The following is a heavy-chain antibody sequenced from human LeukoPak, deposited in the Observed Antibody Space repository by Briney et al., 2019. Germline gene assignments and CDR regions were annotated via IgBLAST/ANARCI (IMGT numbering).Heavy chain of an antibody. CDR1: GYTFTGYY. V-gene: IGHV1-2*02. Sequence: ASVKVSCKASGYTFTGYYMHRVRQAPGQGLEWMGWINPNSGGTNYAQKFQGRVTMTRDTSISTAYMELSRLRSDDTAVYYCARGPSPLFSSSSDDYYYMDVWGKGTTVTVSS. D-gene: IGHD6-6*01. J-gene: IGHJ6*03. CDR3: ARGPSPLFSSSSDDYYYMDV. CDR2: INPNSGGT.